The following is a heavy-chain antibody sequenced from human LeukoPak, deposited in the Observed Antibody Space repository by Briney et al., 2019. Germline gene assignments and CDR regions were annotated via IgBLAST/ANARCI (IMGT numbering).Heavy chain of an antibody. CDR1: GYTFTTYW. CDR2: IYPGDSDA. Sequence: GESLKISCKASGYTFTTYWIGWVRHMPGKGLKWMGIIYPGDSDARYSPSFQGQVTISADKSISTAYLQWSSLKASDTAMYYCARRRDLYSGSYYPFDYWGQGTLVTVSS. D-gene: IGHD1-26*01. V-gene: IGHV5-51*01. J-gene: IGHJ4*02. CDR3: ARRRDLYSGSYYPFDY.